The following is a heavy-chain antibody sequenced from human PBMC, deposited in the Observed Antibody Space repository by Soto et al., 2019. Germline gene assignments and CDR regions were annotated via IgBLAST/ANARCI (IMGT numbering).Heavy chain of an antibody. J-gene: IGHJ5*02. D-gene: IGHD3-3*01. CDR3: ARMRFGEVACWLDP. CDR1: GGFVSSASYF. CDR2: VYYTGTT. Sequence: QVQLQESGPGLVKPSETLSLTCTVSGGFVSSASYFWSWIRQPPGKEMEFIAYVYYTGTTKYSPSMRCRAYISLDTSKKPFSLNLSSVATAATAIYYCARMRFGEVACWLDPWGQGILVTVS. V-gene: IGHV4-61*01.